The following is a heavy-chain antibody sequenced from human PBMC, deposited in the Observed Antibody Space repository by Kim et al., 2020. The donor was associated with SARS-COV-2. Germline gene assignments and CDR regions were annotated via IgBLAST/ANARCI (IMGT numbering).Heavy chain of an antibody. J-gene: IGHJ5*02. Sequence: SLRLSCVASGFSFDDSAMHWVRQAPGKGLEWVSGINYNSGKIGYADSVKGRFTISRDNAKNSLYLQMNSLRDEDTALYYCAKARLTDSNWFDPWGQGTLVTVSS. CDR1: GFSFDDSA. CDR2: INYNSGKI. V-gene: IGHV3-9*01. D-gene: IGHD6-25*01. CDR3: AKARLTDSNWFDP.